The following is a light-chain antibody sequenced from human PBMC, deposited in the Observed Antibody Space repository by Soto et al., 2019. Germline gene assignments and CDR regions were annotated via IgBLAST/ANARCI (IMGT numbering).Light chain of an antibody. J-gene: IGKJ1*01. V-gene: IGKV3-20*01. CDR1: QSVDNNY. Sequence: EVVLTQSPGTLSLSPGERATLSCRASQSVDNNYLSWYQHKPGQAPRLLIYGASKRATGVPARFSGAGSGTDFTLTITRLELEDFAVYYCQHFGSPSWTSWTFGQGTKVESK. CDR2: GAS. CDR3: QHFGSPSWTSWT.